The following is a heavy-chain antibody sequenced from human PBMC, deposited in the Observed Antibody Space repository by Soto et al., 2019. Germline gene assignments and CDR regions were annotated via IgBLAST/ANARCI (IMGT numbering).Heavy chain of an antibody. J-gene: IGHJ4*02. CDR3: ARAVTSEGTTIHY. CDR1: GGSISSYY. D-gene: IGHD4-17*01. Sequence: SETLSLTCTVSGGSISSYYWSWIRQPPGKGLEWIGYIYYSGSTNYNPSLKSRVTISVDTSKNQFSLKLSSVTAADTAVYYCARAVTSEGTTIHYWGQGTLVTVSS. CDR2: IYYSGST. V-gene: IGHV4-59*01.